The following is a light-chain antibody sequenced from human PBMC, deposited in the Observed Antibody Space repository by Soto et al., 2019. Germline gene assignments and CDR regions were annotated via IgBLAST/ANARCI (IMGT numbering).Light chain of an antibody. CDR2: AAS. CDR1: QSISGY. CDR3: QQSYSTPFT. J-gene: IGKJ3*01. V-gene: IGKV1-39*01. Sequence: DIPMTQSPSSLSASVGDRVTITCRASQSISGYLNWYQQKPGKAPKLLIYAASSLEGGVPSRFSGSGSGTDFTLSISSLQVEDFATYYCQQSYSTPFTFGPGTKVDI.